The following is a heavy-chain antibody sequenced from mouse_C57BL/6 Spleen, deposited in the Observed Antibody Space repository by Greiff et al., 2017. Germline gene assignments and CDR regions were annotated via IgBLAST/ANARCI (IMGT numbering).Heavy chain of an antibody. CDR2: INPNNGGT. D-gene: IGHD1-1*01. CDR1: GYTFTDYY. J-gene: IGHJ2*01. Sequence: EVQLQQSGPELVKPGASVKISCKASGYTFTDYYMNWVKQSHGKSLEWIGDINPNNGGTSYKQKFKGKATLTVDKSSSTAYMELRSLTSEDSAVYYCARDITLYYFDYWGQGTTLTVSS. CDR3: ARDITLYYFDY. V-gene: IGHV1-26*01.